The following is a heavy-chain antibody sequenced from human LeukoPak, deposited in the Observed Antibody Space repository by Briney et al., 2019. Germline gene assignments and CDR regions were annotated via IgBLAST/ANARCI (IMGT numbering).Heavy chain of an antibody. V-gene: IGHV3-74*01. CDR2: ISSDGSRT. CDR1: GFTFSSYW. J-gene: IGHJ4*02. Sequence: GGSLRLSCAASGFTFSSYWMHWVRQAPGKGLVWVSRISSDGSRTTYADTVKGRFTVSRDNAKDTLYLQMNSLTVEDTAMYYCVRGTGYLLFDSWGQGTLVTVSS. D-gene: IGHD6-25*01. CDR3: VRGTGYLLFDS.